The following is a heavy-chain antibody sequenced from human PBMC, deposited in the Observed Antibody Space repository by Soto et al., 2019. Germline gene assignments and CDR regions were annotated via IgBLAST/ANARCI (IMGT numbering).Heavy chain of an antibody. CDR1: GFTVSSNY. CDR2: IYSGGST. V-gene: IGHV3-53*01. J-gene: IGHJ1*01. Sequence: EVQLVESGGGLIQPGGSLRLSCAASGFTVSSNYMSWVRQAPGKGLEWVSVIYSGGSTYYADSVKGRFTISRDNSNNTLYLQMNGLRAEDTAVYYCARDRVESGYPEYFQHWGEGTLVTVSS. D-gene: IGHD3-22*01. CDR3: ARDRVESGYPEYFQH.